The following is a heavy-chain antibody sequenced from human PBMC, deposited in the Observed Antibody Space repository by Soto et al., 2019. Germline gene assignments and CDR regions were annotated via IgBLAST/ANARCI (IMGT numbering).Heavy chain of an antibody. V-gene: IGHV3-30*18. Sequence: VQLVESGGGVVQPGRSLRLSCAASGFTFSSYGMHWVRQAPGKGLEWVAVISYDGSNKYYADSVKGRFTISRDNSKNTLYLQMNSLRAEDTAVYYCAKDTDSSSHPWGQGTLVTVSS. J-gene: IGHJ5*02. CDR1: GFTFSSYG. CDR2: ISYDGSNK. CDR3: AKDTDSSSHP. D-gene: IGHD6-6*01.